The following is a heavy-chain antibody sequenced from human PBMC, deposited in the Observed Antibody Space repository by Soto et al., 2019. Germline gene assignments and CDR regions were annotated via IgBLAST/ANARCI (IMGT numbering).Heavy chain of an antibody. V-gene: IGHV1-69*06. CDR3: ARVLTVRGVITPREDY. Sequence: QVQLVQSGAEVKKPGSSVKVSCKASGGTFSSYAISWVRQAPGQGLEWMGGIIPIFGTANYAQKFQGRVTITADKATSTAYMELSSLRSEDTAVYYCARVLTVRGVITPREDYWGQGTLVTVSS. D-gene: IGHD3-10*01. J-gene: IGHJ4*02. CDR1: GGTFSSYA. CDR2: IIPIFGTA.